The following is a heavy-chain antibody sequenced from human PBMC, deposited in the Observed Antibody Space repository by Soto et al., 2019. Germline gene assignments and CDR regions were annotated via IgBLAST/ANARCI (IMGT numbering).Heavy chain of an antibody. Sequence: GESLKISCKGSGYSFTSYWISWVRQMPGKGLEWMGRIDPSDSYTNYSPSFQGHVTISADKSISTAYLQMNSLRVEDTAVYYCARDDEGGSDCDLGYWGQGALVTVSS. J-gene: IGHJ4*02. CDR3: ARDDEGGSDCDLGY. CDR2: IDPSDSYT. CDR1: GYSFTSYW. D-gene: IGHD1-26*01. V-gene: IGHV5-10-1*01.